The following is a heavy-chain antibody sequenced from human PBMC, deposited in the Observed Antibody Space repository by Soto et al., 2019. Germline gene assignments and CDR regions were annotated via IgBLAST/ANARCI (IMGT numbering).Heavy chain of an antibody. CDR2: IYWDDDK. CDR1: GFSLSTSGVG. Sequence: QITLKESGPTLVKPTQTLTLTCTFSGFSLSTSGVGVGWIRQPPGKALEWLALIYWDDDKRYSPSLKSRLTITQDTSQNQLVLTMTNMDPVDTATYYCAHRRGGYYPGYWGQGTLVTVSS. V-gene: IGHV2-5*02. CDR3: AHRRGGYYPGY. D-gene: IGHD1-26*01. J-gene: IGHJ4*02.